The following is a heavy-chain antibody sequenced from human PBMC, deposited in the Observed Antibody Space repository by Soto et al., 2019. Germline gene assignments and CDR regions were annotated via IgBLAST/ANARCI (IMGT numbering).Heavy chain of an antibody. V-gene: IGHV4-39*01. Sequence: SETLSLTCTVSGGSISSSSYYWGWIRQPPGKGLEWIGSIYYSGSTYYNPSLKSRVTISVDTSKNQFSLKLSSVTAADTAVYYCARREGIVVVPAAPVFDYWGQGTLVTVSS. CDR3: ARREGIVVVPAAPVFDY. CDR2: IYYSGST. D-gene: IGHD2-2*01. CDR1: GGSISSSSYY. J-gene: IGHJ4*02.